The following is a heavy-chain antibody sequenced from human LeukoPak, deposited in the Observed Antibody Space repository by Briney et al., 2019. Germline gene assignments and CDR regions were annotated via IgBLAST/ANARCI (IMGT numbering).Heavy chain of an antibody. CDR3: ARGISVGYCSSTSCYKINWFDP. V-gene: IGHV4-59*01. D-gene: IGHD2-2*02. CDR1: GGSISSYY. J-gene: IGHJ5*02. Sequence: PSETLSLTCTVSGGSISSYYWSWLRQPPGKGLEWIGYIYYSGSTNYNPSLKSRVTISVDTSKNQFSLKLSSVTAADTAVYYCARGISVGYCSSTSCYKINWFDPWGQGTLVTVSS. CDR2: IYYSGST.